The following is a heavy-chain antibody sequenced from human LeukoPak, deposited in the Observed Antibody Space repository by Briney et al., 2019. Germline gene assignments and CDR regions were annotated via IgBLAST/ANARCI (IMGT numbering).Heavy chain of an antibody. CDR3: ARPEQIVGAHY. Sequence: GEPLKISCKGSGYSFTSYWIGWVRQMPGKGQEWMGIIYPGDSNTKYSPSFQGQVTISADKSISTAYLQWSSLKASDTAMYYCARPEQIVGAHYWGQGTLVTVSS. CDR2: IYPGDSNT. J-gene: IGHJ4*02. D-gene: IGHD1-26*01. V-gene: IGHV5-51*01. CDR1: GYSFTSYW.